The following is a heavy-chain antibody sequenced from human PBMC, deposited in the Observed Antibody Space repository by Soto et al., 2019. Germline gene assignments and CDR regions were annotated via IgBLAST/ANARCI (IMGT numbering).Heavy chain of an antibody. CDR1: GGTFSSYA. Sequence: ASVKVSCKASGGTFSSYAISWVRQAPGQGLEWMGGIIPIFGTANYAQKFQGRVTITADESTSTAYMELSSLRSEDTAVYYCARTQWFGELSAISGMDVWGQGTTVTVSS. D-gene: IGHD3-10*01. J-gene: IGHJ6*02. CDR3: ARTQWFGELSAISGMDV. V-gene: IGHV1-69*13. CDR2: IIPIFGTA.